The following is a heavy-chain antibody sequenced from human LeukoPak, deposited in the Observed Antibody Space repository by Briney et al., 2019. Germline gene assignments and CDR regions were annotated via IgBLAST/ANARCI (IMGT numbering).Heavy chain of an antibody. CDR2: IRYDGSNK. CDR3: ANQRGCSSTSCYLIDY. Sequence: GGSLRLSCAASGFTFSSYGMHWVRQAPGKGLEWVAFIRYDGSNKYYADSVKGRFTISRDNSKNTLYLQMNSLRDEDTAVYYFANQRGCSSTSCYLIDYWGQGTLVTVSS. D-gene: IGHD2-2*01. CDR1: GFTFSSYG. J-gene: IGHJ4*02. V-gene: IGHV3-30*02.